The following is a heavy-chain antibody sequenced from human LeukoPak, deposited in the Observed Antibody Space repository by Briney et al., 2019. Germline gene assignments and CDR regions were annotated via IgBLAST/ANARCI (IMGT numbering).Heavy chain of an antibody. V-gene: IGHV1-2*02. CDR2: INPNSGGT. J-gene: IGHJ3*02. Sequence: ASVKVSCKASGYTFTGYYMHWVRQAPGQGLEWMGWINPNSGGTNYAQKFQGRVTMTRDTSISTAYMELSSLRSEDTAVYYCARDRCSSTSCYLLAPLGNSPDSFDIWGQGTMVTVSS. D-gene: IGHD2-2*01. CDR3: ARDRCSSTSCYLLAPLGNSPDSFDI. CDR1: GYTFTGYY.